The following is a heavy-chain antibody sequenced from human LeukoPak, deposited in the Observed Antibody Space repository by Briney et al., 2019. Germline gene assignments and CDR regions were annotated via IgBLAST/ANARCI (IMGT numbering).Heavy chain of an antibody. CDR2: ISGSGGST. J-gene: IGHJ1*01. D-gene: IGHD2-15*01. V-gene: IGHV3-23*01. CDR1: GFTFSSYA. CDR3: AKDRARYCSGGSCYLWAYFQH. Sequence: GGSLRLSCAASGFTFSSYAMSWVRQAPGKGLEWVSAISGSGGSTYYADSVKGRFTISRDNSKNTLYLQMNSLRAEDTAVYYCAKDRARYCSGGSCYLWAYFQHWGQGTLVTVSS.